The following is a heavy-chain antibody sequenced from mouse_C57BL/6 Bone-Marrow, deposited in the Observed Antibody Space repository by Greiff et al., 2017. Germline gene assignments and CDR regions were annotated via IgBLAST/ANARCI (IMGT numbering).Heavy chain of an antibody. D-gene: IGHD2-1*01. CDR3: AREGYYGNYVPY. CDR2: IDPSDSYT. V-gene: IGHV1-69*01. J-gene: IGHJ3*01. Sequence: QVQLQQPGAELVMPGASVKLSCKASGYTFTSYWMHWVKQRPGQGLEWIGEIDPSDSYTNYNQTFKGKSTLTVDKSSSTAYMQLSSRTSEDSAVYYCAREGYYGNYVPYWGQGTLVTVSA. CDR1: GYTFTSYW.